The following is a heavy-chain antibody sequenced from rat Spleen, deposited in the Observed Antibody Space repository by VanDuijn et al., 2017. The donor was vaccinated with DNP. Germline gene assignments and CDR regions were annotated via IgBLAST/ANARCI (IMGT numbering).Heavy chain of an antibody. J-gene: IGHJ4*01. CDR2: ISYEGSST. V-gene: IGHV5-7*01. D-gene: IGHD1-12*01. CDR3: ARHRTIMPYYYAMDA. CDR1: GFTFSDYY. Sequence: EVQLVESDGGLVQPGRSLKLSCAASGFTFSDYYMAWVRQAPKKGLEWVASISYEGSSTYYRDSVKGRFTVSRDNAKSTLYLQMDSLRSEDTATYYCARHRTIMPYYYAMDAWGQGASVTVSS.